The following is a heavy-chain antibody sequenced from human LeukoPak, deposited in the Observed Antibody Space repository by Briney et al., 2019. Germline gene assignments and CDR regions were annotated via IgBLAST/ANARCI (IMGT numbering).Heavy chain of an antibody. J-gene: IGHJ4*02. Sequence: GDSLRLSCVVSGLTVSSNYMSWVRQAPGKGLEWVSVIYSGGTTNYADSVKGRFIVYRDNSKNTLYLQMNSLRAEDTAVYYCASKLTTGYWGQGTLVTVSS. CDR2: IYSGGTT. V-gene: IGHV3-66*01. CDR3: ASKLTTGY. CDR1: GLTVSSNY. D-gene: IGHD4-17*01.